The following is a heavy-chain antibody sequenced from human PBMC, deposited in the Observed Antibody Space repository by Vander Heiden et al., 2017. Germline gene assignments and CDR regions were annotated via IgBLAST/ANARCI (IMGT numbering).Heavy chain of an antibody. CDR2: ITWNSGSI. V-gene: IGHV3-9*02. Sequence: EVQLVESGGGLVQPGRSLRIHCAAAGCNSDGDVMHWVRQAPGKGLEWVSGITWNSGSIAYADSVKGRFTISRDNAKNSLYLQMNSLRVEDTAVYYCAKDMRGNSYYGMDVWGQGTTVTVSS. D-gene: IGHD1-1*01. CDR3: AKDMRGNSYYGMDV. CDR1: GCNSDGDV. J-gene: IGHJ6*02.